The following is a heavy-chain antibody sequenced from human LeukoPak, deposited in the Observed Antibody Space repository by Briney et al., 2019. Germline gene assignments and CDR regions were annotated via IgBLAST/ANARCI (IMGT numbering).Heavy chain of an antibody. CDR1: GFTVSSDA. CDR2: VSGRVGST. CDR3: AKLYGAGYDFWSGYSHYFDY. Sequence: GRSLRLSFAAAGFTVSSDAMGSVRQAPGNGREWVSAVSGRVGSTYYADSVKGRFTISRDNSKNTLYLQMNRLRAEDTAVYYCAKLYGAGYDFWSGYSHYFDYWGQGTPVTVSS. V-gene: IGHV3-23*01. J-gene: IGHJ4*02. D-gene: IGHD3-3*01.